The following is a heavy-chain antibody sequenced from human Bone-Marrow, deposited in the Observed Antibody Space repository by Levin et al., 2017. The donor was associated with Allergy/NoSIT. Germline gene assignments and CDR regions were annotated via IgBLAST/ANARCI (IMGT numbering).Heavy chain of an antibody. V-gene: IGHV3-48*02. CDR2: ISSGSSTI. CDR3: AGLGFQDYYDMGSDY. D-gene: IGHD3-22*01. Sequence: PGGSLRLSCAASGFTFSSSSMNWVRQAPGKGLEWVSYISSGSSTIYYADSVKGRFTVSRDNAKNSLYLQMNSLRDEDTAVYYCAGLGFQDYYDMGSDYWGQGTLVTVSS. CDR1: GFTFSSSS. J-gene: IGHJ4*02.